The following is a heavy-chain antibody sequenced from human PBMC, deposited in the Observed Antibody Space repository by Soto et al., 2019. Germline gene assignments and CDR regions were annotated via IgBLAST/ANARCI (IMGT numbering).Heavy chain of an antibody. CDR3: ASVYSSGYYHWFDP. V-gene: IGHV4-31*03. CDR1: GGSISSGGYY. Sequence: QVQLQESGPGLVKPSQTLSLTCTVSGGSISSGGYYWSWIRQHPGKGLEWIGYIYYSGSTYYNPSLKSRVTISVDTSNNQFSLKLSSVTAAVTAVYYCASVYSSGYYHWFDPWGQGTLVTVSS. J-gene: IGHJ5*02. D-gene: IGHD3-22*01. CDR2: IYYSGST.